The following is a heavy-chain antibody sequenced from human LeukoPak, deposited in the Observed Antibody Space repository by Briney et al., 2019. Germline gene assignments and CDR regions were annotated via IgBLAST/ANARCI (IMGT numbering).Heavy chain of an antibody. CDR1: GGSISSHY. V-gene: IGHV4-59*11. J-gene: IGHJ4*02. D-gene: IGHD2-15*01. Sequence: PSETLSLTCTVSGGSISSHYWSWIRQPPGKGLEWIGYIYYSGSTNYNPSLKSRVTISLDTSKNQFSLKLTSVTAADTAVYYCARDRCGGTCGIDSWGQGTLVTVSS. CDR3: ARDRCGGTCGIDS. CDR2: IYYSGST.